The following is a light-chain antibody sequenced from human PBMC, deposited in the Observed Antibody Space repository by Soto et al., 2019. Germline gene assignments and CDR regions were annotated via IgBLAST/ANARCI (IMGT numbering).Light chain of an antibody. J-gene: IGKJ5*01. CDR1: ESLVYSDGIAY. Sequence: DVVMTQSPLSLPVTLGQPSSMSCSSNESLVYSDGIAYFSWFQQRPGRSPRRLIYKVSNRDSGVPARFSGSGSGTDFALKISRVEADDVGVYYCMQATHWPITFGQGTRLEIK. V-gene: IGKV2-30*01. CDR2: KVS. CDR3: MQATHWPIT.